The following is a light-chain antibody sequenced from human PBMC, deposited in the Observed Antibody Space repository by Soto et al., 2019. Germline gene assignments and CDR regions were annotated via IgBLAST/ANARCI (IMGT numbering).Light chain of an antibody. CDR3: QSYDSSLSGWV. CDR1: SSNIGAGYD. V-gene: IGLV1-40*01. CDR2: GNS. J-gene: IGLJ3*02. Sequence: QSVLTQPPSVSGAPGPRVTISCTGSSSNIGAGYDVHWYQQLPGTAPKLLISGNSNRPTGVPVRFSGSKSGTSASLAITGLQAEDEADYYCQSYDSSLSGWVFGGGTKLTVL.